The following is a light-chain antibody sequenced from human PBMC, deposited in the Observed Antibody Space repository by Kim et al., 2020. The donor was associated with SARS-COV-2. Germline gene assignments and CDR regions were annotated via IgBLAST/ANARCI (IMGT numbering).Light chain of an antibody. V-gene: IGKV1-33*01. Sequence: DIQMTQSPSSLSASVGDRVTITCQANQDISNYLNWYQQKPGKAPKLLIYDASNMETGLPPRFSGSGSGTDFTFTISRLQPEDIATYYCQQYDNLPFTFGPGTKVDIK. CDR2: DAS. CDR1: QDISNY. CDR3: QQYDNLPFT. J-gene: IGKJ3*01.